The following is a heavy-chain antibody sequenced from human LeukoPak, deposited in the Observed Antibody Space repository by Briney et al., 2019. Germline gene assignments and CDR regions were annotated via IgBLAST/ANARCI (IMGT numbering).Heavy chain of an antibody. Sequence: PGGSLRLSCAASGFTFSSYAMSWVRQAPGKGLEWVSVIGGSGGSPYYADSVKGRFSISRDNSKNTLYLQMNSLRAEDTAIYYCAKRRVNDGYYFDYWGQGTLVTVSS. CDR1: GFTFSSYA. CDR2: IGGSGGSP. D-gene: IGHD2-2*03. CDR3: AKRRVNDGYYFDY. V-gene: IGHV3-23*01. J-gene: IGHJ4*02.